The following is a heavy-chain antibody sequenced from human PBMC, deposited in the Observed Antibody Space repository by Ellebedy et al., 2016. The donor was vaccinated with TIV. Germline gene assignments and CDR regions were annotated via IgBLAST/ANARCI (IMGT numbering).Heavy chain of an antibody. CDR1: GFTFSGYY. J-gene: IGHJ5*02. V-gene: IGHV3-11*04. D-gene: IGHD3-3*01. CDR3: AATKETYYDFWSGYNGINNWFDP. Sequence: GESLKISCAGSGFTFSGYYMSWIRQAPGKALEWVSYISYTGDTRHYADSVKGRFTISRDNAKNSLYLQMNSLRAEDTAVYYCAATKETYYDFWSGYNGINNWFDPWGQGTLVTVSS. CDR2: ISYTGDTR.